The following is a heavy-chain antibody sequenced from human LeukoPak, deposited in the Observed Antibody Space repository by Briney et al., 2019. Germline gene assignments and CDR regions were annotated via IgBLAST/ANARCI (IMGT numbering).Heavy chain of an antibody. V-gene: IGHV3-23*01. Sequence: GGSLRLSCAASGFTFSTYGMNWVRQAPGKGLEWVSGVSGRGGGTYYADSVKGRFTISRDSSKNTFYLQMNSLRADDTAVYYCAKDGYWGQGTLVTVSS. CDR3: AKDGY. D-gene: IGHD2-15*01. J-gene: IGHJ4*02. CDR2: VSGRGGGT. CDR1: GFTFSTYG.